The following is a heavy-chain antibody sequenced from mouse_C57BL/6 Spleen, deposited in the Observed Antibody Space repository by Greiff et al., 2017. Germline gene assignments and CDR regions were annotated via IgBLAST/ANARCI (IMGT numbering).Heavy chain of an antibody. J-gene: IGHJ3*01. Sequence: QVQLQQSGPELVKPGASVKISCKASGYAFSSSWMTGVKQRPGKGLEWIGRIYPGDGDTNYNGKCQGKATLTADKSSSTAYMQLSSLTSDDSAVYFCAPSLPALFADWVQGTLVTVSA. CDR1: GYAFSSSW. V-gene: IGHV1-82*01. D-gene: IGHD5-1*01. CDR2: IYPGDGDT. CDR3: APSLPALFAD.